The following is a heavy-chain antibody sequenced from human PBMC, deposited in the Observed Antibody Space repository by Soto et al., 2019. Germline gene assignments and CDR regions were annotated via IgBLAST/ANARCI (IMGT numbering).Heavy chain of an antibody. CDR3: AANWEPTSGAINS. CDR1: GFTFTAYA. CDR2: ISGGGDNT. J-gene: IGHJ1*01. V-gene: IGHV3-23*01. Sequence: GGSLRLSCAASGFTFTAYAMNWVRQAPGKGLEWVSAISGGGDNTYYRDSVQGRFTISRDNSRNTLYLQMNSLTAGDTAVYYCAANWEPTSGAINSWGQGTLVTVSS. D-gene: IGHD1-1*01.